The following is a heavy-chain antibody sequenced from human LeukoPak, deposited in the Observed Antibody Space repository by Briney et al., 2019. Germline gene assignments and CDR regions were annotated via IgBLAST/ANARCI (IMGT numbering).Heavy chain of an antibody. CDR2: IYYSGSA. J-gene: IGHJ4*02. V-gene: IGHV4-61*08. CDR1: GGSISSGGYY. CDR3: ARAVAGTTFDY. D-gene: IGHD6-19*01. Sequence: PSETLSLTCTVSGGSISSGGYYWSWIRQHPGKGLEWIGYIYYSGSAYYNPSLKSRVTISVDTSKNQFSLKLSSVTAADTAVYYCARAVAGTTFDYWGQGTLVTVSS.